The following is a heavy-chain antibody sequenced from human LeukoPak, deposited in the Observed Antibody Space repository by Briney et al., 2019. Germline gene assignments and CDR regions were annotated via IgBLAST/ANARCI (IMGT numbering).Heavy chain of an antibody. D-gene: IGHD2-2*02. CDR2: IYYSGST. CDR3: ARAGGDNCSSTSCYTTDLVDYFDY. J-gene: IGHJ4*02. Sequence: NPSETLSLTCTVSGGSISSSSYYWGWIRQPPGKGLEWIGSIYYSGSTYYNPSLKSRVTISVDTSKNQFSLKLSSVTAADTAVYYCARAGGDNCSSTSCYTTDLVDYFDYWGQGTLVTVSS. V-gene: IGHV4-39*07. CDR1: GGSISSSSYY.